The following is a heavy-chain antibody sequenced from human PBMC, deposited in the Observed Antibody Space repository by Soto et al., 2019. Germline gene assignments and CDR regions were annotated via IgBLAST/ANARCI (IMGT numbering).Heavy chain of an antibody. V-gene: IGHV2-26*01. D-gene: IGHD4-17*01. J-gene: IGHJ6*02. CDR3: ARVARAYGDFLYGMDV. Sequence: QVTLKESGPVVVKPTETLTLTCTVSGFSLSNARMGVSWIRQPPGKALEWLAHILSNDEKSYVTSLKSRLTISKDTSKGQVVLTMTNMDPVDTATYYCARVARAYGDFLYGMDVGGQGTTVTVSS. CDR2: ILSNDEK. CDR1: GFSLSNARMG.